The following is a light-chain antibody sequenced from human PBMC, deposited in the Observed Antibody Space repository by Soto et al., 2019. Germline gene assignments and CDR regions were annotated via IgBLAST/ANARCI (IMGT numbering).Light chain of an antibody. CDR1: KNDIGSSDY. CDR3: SSYTGSRSL. CDR2: GVS. J-gene: IGLJ1*01. V-gene: IGLV2-14*01. Sequence: QSVLTQPASVSASPGQSITISCTGGKNDIGSSDYVSWYQQHPGKAPKLIIYGVSNRPSGTSDRFSGSKSGNTASLTISGLQAEDEADYYCSSYTGSRSLFGTGTKVTVL.